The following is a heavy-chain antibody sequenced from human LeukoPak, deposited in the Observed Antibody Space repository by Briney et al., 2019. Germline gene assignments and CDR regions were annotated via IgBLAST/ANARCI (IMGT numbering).Heavy chain of an antibody. Sequence: ASVKVSCKASGYTFTSYDINWVRQATGQGLEWMGWINPNSGGTNYAQKFQGRVTMTRDTSISTAYMELRSLRSDDTAVYYCARGRWQRQPFDYWGQGTLVTVSS. D-gene: IGHD6-25*01. V-gene: IGHV1-2*02. CDR1: GYTFTSYD. J-gene: IGHJ4*02. CDR2: INPNSGGT. CDR3: ARGRWQRQPFDY.